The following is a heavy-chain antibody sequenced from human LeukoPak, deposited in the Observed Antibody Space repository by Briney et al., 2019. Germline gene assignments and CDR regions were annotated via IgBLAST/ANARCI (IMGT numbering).Heavy chain of an antibody. CDR2: ISHSGST. CDR1: GGSISGGGYF. J-gene: IGHJ5*02. D-gene: IGHD3-10*01. Sequence: SETLSLTCTVSGGSISGGGYFWSWVRQHPGKGLEWIGYISHSGSTYYNPSLKSRVTISLDTSKDRFSLRLSSVTAADTAVYYCARDLWFGEYNWFDPWGQGTLVTVSS. V-gene: IGHV4-31*03. CDR3: ARDLWFGEYNWFDP.